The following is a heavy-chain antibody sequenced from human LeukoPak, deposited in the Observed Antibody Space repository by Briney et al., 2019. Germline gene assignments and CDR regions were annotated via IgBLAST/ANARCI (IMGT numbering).Heavy chain of an antibody. CDR1: GYTFTGYY. CDR3: ARGASSGYSGYDPKIYYFDY. V-gene: IGHV1-2*02. D-gene: IGHD5-12*01. CDR2: INPNSGGT. J-gene: IGHJ4*02. Sequence: GASVKVSCKASGYTFTGYYMHWVRQAPGQGLEWMGWINPNSGGTNYAQKFQGRVTMTRDTSISTAYVELSRLRSDDTAVYYCARGASSGYSGYDPKIYYFDYWGQGTLVTVSS.